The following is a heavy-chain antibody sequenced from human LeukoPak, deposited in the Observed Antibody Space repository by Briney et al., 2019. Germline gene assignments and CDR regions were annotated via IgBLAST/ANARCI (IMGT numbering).Heavy chain of an antibody. CDR2: ISAYTGNT. Sequence: ASVKVSCKASGYTFTTFGITWVRQAPGQGLEWMGWISAYTGNTNYAPKFQGRDTMTTDTSTSTAHMELRSLTSDDTAVYYCARVASTTCDCPDYFDYWGQGTLVTVSS. J-gene: IGHJ4*02. V-gene: IGHV1-18*01. CDR1: GYTFTTFG. CDR3: ARVASTTCDCPDYFDY. D-gene: IGHD2-2*01.